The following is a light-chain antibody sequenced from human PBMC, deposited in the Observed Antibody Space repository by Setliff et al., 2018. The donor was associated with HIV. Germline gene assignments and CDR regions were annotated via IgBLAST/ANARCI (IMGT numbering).Light chain of an antibody. CDR1: SSDVGGYNY. Sequence: QSALTQPASVSGSPGQSITISCTGTSSDVGGYNYVSWYQHHPGKAPKLIIYEVSNRPSGLSNRFSGSKSGNTASLTISGLQAEDEADYYCSSYTSSSTYSFGTGTKVTVL. V-gene: IGLV2-14*01. CDR3: SSYTSSSTYS. J-gene: IGLJ1*01. CDR2: EVS.